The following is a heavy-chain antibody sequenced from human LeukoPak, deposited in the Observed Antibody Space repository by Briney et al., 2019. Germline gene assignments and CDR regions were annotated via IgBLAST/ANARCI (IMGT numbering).Heavy chain of an antibody. CDR1: GGSISSGGYY. J-gene: IGHJ4*02. CDR3: ASESGYNWNYVSGY. D-gene: IGHD1-7*01. CDR2: IYHSGST. V-gene: IGHV4-30-2*01. Sequence: PSETLSLTCTVSGGSISSGGYYWSWIRQPPGKGLEWIGYIYHSGSTYYNPSLKSRVTISVDRSKNQFSLKLSSVTAADTAVYYCASESGYNWNYVSGYWGQGTLVTVSS.